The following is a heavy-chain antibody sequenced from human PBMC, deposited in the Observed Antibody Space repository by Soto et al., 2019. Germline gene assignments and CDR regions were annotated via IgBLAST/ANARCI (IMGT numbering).Heavy chain of an antibody. D-gene: IGHD1-26*01. Sequence: SETLSLTCTVSGDSITNNYWSWIRQPAGKGLEWIGRIYSSGSTNYNPSLKSRVTMSVDKSKNKFSLKSSSVTAADTAVYYCARDSGSYYLGPYWGRGTLVTVSS. CDR2: IYSSGST. CDR3: ARDSGSYYLGPY. J-gene: IGHJ4*01. V-gene: IGHV4-4*07. CDR1: GDSITNNY.